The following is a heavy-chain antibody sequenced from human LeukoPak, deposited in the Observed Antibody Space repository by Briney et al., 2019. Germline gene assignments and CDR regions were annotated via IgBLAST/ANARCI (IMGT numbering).Heavy chain of an antibody. Sequence: GGSLRLSCAGSGFTFRNYGMHWVRQAPGKGLEWVSYISSSGSTIYYADSVKGRFTISRDNAKNSLYLQMNSLRAEDTAVYYCARGSDTVVTNSYNWFDPWGQGTLVTVSS. J-gene: IGHJ5*02. D-gene: IGHD4-23*01. V-gene: IGHV3-48*04. CDR2: ISSSGSTI. CDR3: ARGSDTVVTNSYNWFDP. CDR1: GFTFRNYG.